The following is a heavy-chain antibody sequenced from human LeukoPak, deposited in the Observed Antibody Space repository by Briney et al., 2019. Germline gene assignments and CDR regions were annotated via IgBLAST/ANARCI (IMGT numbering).Heavy chain of an antibody. Sequence: GGSLRLSCAASGFTVSSNYTSWVRQAPGKGLEWVSVIYSGGSTYYADSVKGRFTISRHNSKNTLYLQMNSLRAEDTAVYYCASTSSGWYRSYYGMDVWGQGTTVTVSS. J-gene: IGHJ6*02. V-gene: IGHV3-53*04. CDR3: ASTSSGWYRSYYGMDV. CDR1: GFTVSSNY. D-gene: IGHD6-19*01. CDR2: IYSGGST.